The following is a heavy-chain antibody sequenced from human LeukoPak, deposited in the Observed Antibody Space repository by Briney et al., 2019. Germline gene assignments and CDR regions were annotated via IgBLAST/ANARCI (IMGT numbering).Heavy chain of an antibody. D-gene: IGHD6-6*01. CDR2: INTQGTYT. CDR3: ARDHSSSSIDY. V-gene: IGHV3-74*01. Sequence: PGGSLRLSCAVSGITFSSYWMHWVRQDPVRGLLWVSRINTQGTYTNYADSVKGRFTISRDNSKNTLYLQMNSLRAEDTAVYYCARDHSSSSIDYWGQGTLVTVSS. CDR1: GITFSSYW. J-gene: IGHJ4*02.